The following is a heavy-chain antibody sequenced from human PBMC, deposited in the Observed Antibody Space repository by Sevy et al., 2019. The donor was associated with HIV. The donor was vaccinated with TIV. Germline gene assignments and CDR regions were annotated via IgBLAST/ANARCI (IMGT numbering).Heavy chain of an antibody. Sequence: SETLSLTCTVSGGSISSSSYYWGWIRQPPGKGLEWIGSMYYSGSTYYNPSLKSRVTISVDTSKNQFSLKLSSVTAADTAVYYCARHQGTISSSGAFDIWGQGTMVTVSS. D-gene: IGHD6-6*01. CDR3: ARHQGTISSSGAFDI. CDR2: MYYSGST. CDR1: GGSISSSSYY. J-gene: IGHJ3*02. V-gene: IGHV4-39*01.